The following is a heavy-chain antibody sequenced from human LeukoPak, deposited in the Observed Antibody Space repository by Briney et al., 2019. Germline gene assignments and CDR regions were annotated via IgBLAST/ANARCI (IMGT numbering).Heavy chain of an antibody. CDR3: AKDRTVGASYRYFDL. D-gene: IGHD1-26*01. J-gene: IGHJ2*01. Sequence: PGGSLRLSCAASGVTLSSYAMSWARQAPGKGLEWVSGINSSGSGGNTYYADSVKGRFTISRDSSKNTLFLHMNTLRAEDTAIYYCAKDRTVGASYRYFDLWGRGTLVTVSS. CDR2: INSSGSGGNT. CDR1: GVTLSSYA. V-gene: IGHV3-23*01.